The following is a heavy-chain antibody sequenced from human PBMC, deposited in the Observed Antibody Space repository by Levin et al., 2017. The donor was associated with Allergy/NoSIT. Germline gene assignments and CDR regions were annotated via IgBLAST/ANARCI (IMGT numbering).Heavy chain of an antibody. V-gene: IGHV3-9*01. CDR3: AKTLGYCSGGSCYPGAFDI. D-gene: IGHD2-15*01. CDR1: GFTFDDYA. J-gene: IGHJ3*02. Sequence: SLKISCAASGFTFDDYAMHWVRQAPGKGLEWVSGISWNSGSIGYADSVKGRFTISRDNAKNSLYLQMNSLRAEDTALYYCAKTLGYCSGGSCYPGAFDIWGQGTMVTVSS. CDR2: ISWNSGSI.